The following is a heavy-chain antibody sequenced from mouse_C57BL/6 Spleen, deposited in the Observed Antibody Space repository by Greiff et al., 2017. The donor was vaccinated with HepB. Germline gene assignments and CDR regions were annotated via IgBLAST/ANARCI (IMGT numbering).Heavy chain of an antibody. CDR2: INPNNGGT. J-gene: IGHJ2*01. V-gene: IGHV1-26*01. D-gene: IGHD1-1*01. CDR1: GYTFTDYY. Sequence: EVQLQQSGPELVKPGASVKISCKASGYTFTDYYMNWVKQSHGKSLEWIGDINPNNGGTSYNQKFKGKATLTVDKSSSTAYLELRSLTSEDSAVYYCALDYYGSSRVGVFDYWGQGTTLTVSS. CDR3: ALDYYGSSRVGVFDY.